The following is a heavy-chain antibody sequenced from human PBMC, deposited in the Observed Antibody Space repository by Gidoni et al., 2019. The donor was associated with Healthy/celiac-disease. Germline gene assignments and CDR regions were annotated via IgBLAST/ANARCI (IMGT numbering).Heavy chain of an antibody. CDR3: VTFGELLLGADY. CDR2: IKQDGSEK. J-gene: IGHJ4*02. D-gene: IGHD3-10*01. V-gene: IGHV3-7*01. CDR1: GFTFSSYW. Sequence: EVQLVESGGGLVQPGGSLRLSCAASGFTFSSYWMSWVRQAPGKGLGWVANIKQDGSEKYYGDSVKGRFTISRDNAKNSLYLQMNSLRAEDTAVYYCVTFGELLLGADYWGQGTLVTVSS.